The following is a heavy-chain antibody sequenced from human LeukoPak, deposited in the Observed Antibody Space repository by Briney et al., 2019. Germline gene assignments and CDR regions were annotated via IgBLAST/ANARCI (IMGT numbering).Heavy chain of an antibody. CDR3: AREISNSGYYDY. Sequence: GESLKISCKGSGCSFTSYWIGWVRQMPGKGLEWMGIIYPGDSDTRYSPSFQGQVTLSADKSISTAYLQWGSLKASDTAVYYCAREISNSGYYDYWGQGTLVTVSS. D-gene: IGHD7-27*01. CDR2: IYPGDSDT. CDR1: GCSFTSYW. V-gene: IGHV5-51*01. J-gene: IGHJ4*02.